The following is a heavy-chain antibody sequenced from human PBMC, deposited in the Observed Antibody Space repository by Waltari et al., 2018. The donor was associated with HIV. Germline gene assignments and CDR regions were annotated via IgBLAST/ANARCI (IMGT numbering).Heavy chain of an antibody. CDR2: ISTSGSTR. V-gene: IGHV3-11*04. D-gene: IGHD3-10*01. CDR3: ARDRNNYGLGNERDFDN. J-gene: IGHJ4*02. Sequence: QVQLVESGGGLVKPGGSLRLSCAASGFTFSDYSMNWIRQAPGRGLEWISYISTSGSTRYYAGSVEGRFTVSRDSAKNSLYLQMNSLRAEDTAVYYCARDRNNYGLGNERDFDNWGQGTLVTVSS. CDR1: GFTFSDYS.